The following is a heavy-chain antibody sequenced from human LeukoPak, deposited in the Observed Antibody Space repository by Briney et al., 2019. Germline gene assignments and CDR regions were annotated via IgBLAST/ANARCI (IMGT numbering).Heavy chain of an antibody. Sequence: GSLRLSCAASGFTFSSYWMSWVRQPPGKGLEWIGEINHSGSTNYNPSLKSRVTISVDTSKNQFSLKLSSVTAADTAVYYCARGRDGYNSKVDYWGQGTLVTVSS. CDR2: INHSGST. CDR3: ARGRDGYNSKVDY. CDR1: GFTFSSYW. D-gene: IGHD5-24*01. V-gene: IGHV4-34*01. J-gene: IGHJ4*02.